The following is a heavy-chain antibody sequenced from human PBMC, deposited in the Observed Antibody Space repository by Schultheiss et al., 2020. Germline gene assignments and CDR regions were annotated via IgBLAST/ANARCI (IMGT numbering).Heavy chain of an antibody. CDR2: IYNSGST. D-gene: IGHD3-3*01. V-gene: IGHV4-59*01. J-gene: IGHJ5*02. CDR1: GGSINSYF. CDR3: ARTQGAIFGVVIKGWFDP. Sequence: SETLSLTCTVSGGSINSYFWSWIRQPPGKGLEWIGCIYNSGSTNYNPSLKSRVTISVDTSKNQFSLQLNSVTAADTAVYYCARTQGAIFGVVIKGWFDPWGQGTLVTVSS.